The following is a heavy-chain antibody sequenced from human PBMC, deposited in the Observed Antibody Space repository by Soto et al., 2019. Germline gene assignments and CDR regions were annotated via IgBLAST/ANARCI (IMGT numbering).Heavy chain of an antibody. J-gene: IGHJ1*01. CDR1: GGSISSSSYY. Sequence: SETLSPTCTVSGGSISSSSYYWGWIRQPPGKGLEWIGSIYYSGSTNYNPSLKSRVTISVDTSKNQFSLKLSSVTAADTAVYYCAGELTHPAYFQHWGQGTLVTVSS. CDR2: IYYSGST. V-gene: IGHV4-39*07. CDR3: AGELTHPAYFQH.